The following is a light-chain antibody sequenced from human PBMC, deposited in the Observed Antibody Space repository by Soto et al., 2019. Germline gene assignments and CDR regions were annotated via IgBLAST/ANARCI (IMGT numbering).Light chain of an antibody. CDR3: AAWDDSLSGVV. CDR2: RNN. CDR1: STNIGSNY. Sequence: QLVLTQPPSASGTPGQRVTISCSGSSTNIGSNYVYWYQQLPGTAPKLLIYRNNQRPSGVPDRFSDSKSGTSASLAISGLRSEDEADYYCAAWDDSLSGVVFGGGTKLTVL. V-gene: IGLV1-47*01. J-gene: IGLJ2*01.